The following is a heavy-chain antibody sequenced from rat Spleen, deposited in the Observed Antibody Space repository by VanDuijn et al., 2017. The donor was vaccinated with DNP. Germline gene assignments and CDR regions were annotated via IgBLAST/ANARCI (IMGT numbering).Heavy chain of an antibody. CDR1: GFTFSNFG. CDR3: ATHREYTTDSPFDY. J-gene: IGHJ2*01. CDR2: ISTGGSNT. D-gene: IGHD1-6*01. V-gene: IGHV5S13*01. Sequence: EVKLVESGGGLVQPGRSLKLSCVASGFTFSNFGMAWVRQAPTKGLEWVASISTGGSNTNYRESVKGRFTISSDNAKSTLYLQMDSLRSEDTATYYCATHREYTTDSPFDYWGQGVMVTVSS.